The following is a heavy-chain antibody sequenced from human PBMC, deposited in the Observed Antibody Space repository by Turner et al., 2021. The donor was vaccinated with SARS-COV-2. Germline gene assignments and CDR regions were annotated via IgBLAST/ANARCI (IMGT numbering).Heavy chain of an antibody. J-gene: IGHJ3*02. CDR2: VSYDDSNK. CDR3: ARTKGGNYLDAFGI. D-gene: IGHD1-26*01. Sequence: QVHLLQPGRGVVQPGRSLRLSCAASEFTFSIYALHWFRQGPGKGVEWVAIVSYDDSNKYYADSVRGGVTIYRDNSKNTLYLQMDSLRAEDTAVYYCARTKGGNYLDAFGIWGQGTMVTVSS. V-gene: IGHV3-30*04. CDR1: EFTFSIYA.